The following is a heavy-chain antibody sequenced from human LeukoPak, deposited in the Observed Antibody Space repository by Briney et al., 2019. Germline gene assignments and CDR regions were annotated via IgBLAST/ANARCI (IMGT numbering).Heavy chain of an antibody. V-gene: IGHV1-18*01. CDR2: ISAYNGNT. D-gene: IGHD2-8*01. CDR3: ARDRGNGVCLV. J-gene: IGHJ4*02. CDR1: GYTFTSYG. Sequence: ASVKLSCKASGYTFTSYGISWVRHPPGQGLGWMGWISAYNGNTNYAQKLQGRVTMTTDTSTSTAYFELRSVRSDDTAVYYCARDRGNGVCLVWGQGTLVTVSS.